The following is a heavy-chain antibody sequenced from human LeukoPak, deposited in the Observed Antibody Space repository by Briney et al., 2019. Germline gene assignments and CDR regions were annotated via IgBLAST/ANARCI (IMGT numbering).Heavy chain of an antibody. CDR1: GYTFTSYG. J-gene: IGHJ4*02. CDR2: ISAYNGNT. V-gene: IGHV1-18*01. Sequence: RASVKVSCKASGYTFTSYGISWVRQAPGQGLEWMGWISAYNGNTNYAQKLQGRVTMTTDTSTSTAYMELRSLRSDDTAVYYCARDHGSSWYSGYNPPFDYWGQGTLVTVSS. CDR3: ARDHGSSWYSGYNPPFDY. D-gene: IGHD6-13*01.